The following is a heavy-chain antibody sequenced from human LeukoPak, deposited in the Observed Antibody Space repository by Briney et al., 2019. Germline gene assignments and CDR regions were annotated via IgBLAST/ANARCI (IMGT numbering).Heavy chain of an antibody. CDR2: ISGSGGST. Sequence: GGSLRLSCAASGFTFSSYAMSWVRQAPGKRLEWVSAISGSGGSTYYADSVKGRFTISRDNSKNTLYLQMNSLRAEDTAVYYCAKDPPRWGTMIVVVTPDWGQGTLVTVSS. D-gene: IGHD3-22*01. V-gene: IGHV3-23*01. J-gene: IGHJ4*02. CDR1: GFTFSSYA. CDR3: AKDPPRWGTMIVVVTPD.